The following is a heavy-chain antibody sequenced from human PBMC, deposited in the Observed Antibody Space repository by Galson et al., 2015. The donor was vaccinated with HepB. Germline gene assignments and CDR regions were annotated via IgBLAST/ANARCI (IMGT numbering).Heavy chain of an antibody. D-gene: IGHD2-21*02. CDR1: GFNFNFYS. V-gene: IGHV3-21*01. Sequence: SLRLSCAASGFNFNFYSMNWVRQAPGRGLEWISSISSSSTYIYYADSVKGRFTISRDNANNSLFLQMSSLRAQDSAVYFCAKTGLEVTKDFDSWGQGTLVTVSS. CDR2: ISSSSTYI. CDR3: AKTGLEVTKDFDS. J-gene: IGHJ4*02.